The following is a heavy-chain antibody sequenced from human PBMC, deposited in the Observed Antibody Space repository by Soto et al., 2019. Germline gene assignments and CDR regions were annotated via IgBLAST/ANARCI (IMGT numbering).Heavy chain of an antibody. CDR1: GGTLSSYS. D-gene: IGHD2-2*01. J-gene: IGHJ5*02. CDR3: AGDKYQLLDNWFDP. V-gene: IGHV1-69*01. CDR2: IVHPSGTA. Sequence: QVQLVQSGPEVKKPGSSVKVSCTASGGTLSSYSISWVRQAPGQGLEWMGGIVHPSGTATYAQKFQGRVTITADASTSTAYMELTSLSSADTAFYYCAGDKYQLLDNWFDPWGQGTLVTVSS.